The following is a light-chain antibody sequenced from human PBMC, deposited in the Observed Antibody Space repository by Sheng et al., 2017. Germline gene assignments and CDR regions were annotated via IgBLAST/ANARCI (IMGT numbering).Light chain of an antibody. J-gene: IGKJ1*01. Sequence: EIVLTQSPGTLSLSPGERGTLSCRASQSVSSSYLAWYQQKPGQAPRLLIYDASNRATGIPARFSGSGSGTDFTLTISSLEPEDFAVYYCQQRSNWPPLTFGQGTKVEIK. CDR3: QQRSNWPPLT. CDR2: DAS. V-gene: IGKV3-11*01. CDR1: QSVSSSY.